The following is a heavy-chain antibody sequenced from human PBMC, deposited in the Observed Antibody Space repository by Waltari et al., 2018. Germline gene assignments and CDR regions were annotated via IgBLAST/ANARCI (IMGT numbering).Heavy chain of an antibody. Sequence: QLQLQESGPGLVKPSEILSPTCSVSGGSISSSRYYWGWIRQSPGKGLEWIGSIYYSGSIYYIPTLQSRGTISGDTSKNQFSLNLSSVTAADTAVYYCARHWKRNGYRFDPWGQGTRVNVSS. D-gene: IGHD5-12*01. CDR3: ARHWKRNGYRFDP. V-gene: IGHV4-39*01. CDR2: IYYSGSI. J-gene: IGHJ5*02. CDR1: GGSISSSRYY.